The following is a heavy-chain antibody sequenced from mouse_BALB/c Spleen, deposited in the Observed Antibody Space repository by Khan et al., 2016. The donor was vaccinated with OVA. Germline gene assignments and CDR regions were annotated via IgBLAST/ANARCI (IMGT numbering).Heavy chain of an antibody. D-gene: IGHD2-14*01. V-gene: IGHV1-4*01. CDR1: GYTFTSNT. CDR3: ARRTTGCTMDY. J-gene: IGHJ4*01. CDR2: INPRSGYT. Sequence: QVQLKQSGADLARPGASVRMSCKASGYTFTSNTMHWVKQRPGQGLDWIGYINPRSGYTNYNENFKDKATFTADKSSSTAYMQLSSLTSEDSAVDYCARRTTGCTMDYWGQGTSVTVSS.